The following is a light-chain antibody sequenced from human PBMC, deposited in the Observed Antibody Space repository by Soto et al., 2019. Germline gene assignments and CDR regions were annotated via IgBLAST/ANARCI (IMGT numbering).Light chain of an antibody. V-gene: IGKV3-20*01. CDR1: QSVSSNY. Sequence: EIVLTQSPGTLSLSPGERATFSCRASQSVSSNYLAWYQQKPGQAPRLLIYGASSRASGTPERFSGSGSGTEFTLTISSLQSEDFAVYYCQQYNNWPRTFGQGTKVDI. CDR2: GAS. J-gene: IGKJ1*01. CDR3: QQYNNWPRT.